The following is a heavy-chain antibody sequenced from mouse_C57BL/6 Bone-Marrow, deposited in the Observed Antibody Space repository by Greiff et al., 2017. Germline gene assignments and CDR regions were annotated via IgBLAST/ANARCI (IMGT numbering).Heavy chain of an antibody. CDR1: GYSFTSYY. D-gene: IGHD2-4*01. CDR2: IYPGSGNT. CDR3: ARVGDDYAEYYAMDY. J-gene: IGHJ4*01. Sequence: LVESGPELVKPGASVKISCKASGYSFTSYYIHWVKQRPGQGLEWIGWIYPGSGNTKYNEKFKGKATLTADTSSSTAYMQLSSLTSEDSAVYYCARVGDDYAEYYAMDYWGQGTSVTVSS. V-gene: IGHV1-66*01.